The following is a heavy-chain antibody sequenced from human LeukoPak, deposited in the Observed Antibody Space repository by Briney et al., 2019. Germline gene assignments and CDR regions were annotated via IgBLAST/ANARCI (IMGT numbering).Heavy chain of an antibody. CDR1: GFTFSSHT. CDR3: ARDYGPTDY. Sequence: GGSLRLSCAASGFTFSSHTMNWVRQAPVKGLEWVSSISGSSNYIYHADSVKGRFTISRDNAKNSLYLQMNSLRVEDTAVYYCARDYGPTDYWGQGTLVTVSS. D-gene: IGHD3-10*01. J-gene: IGHJ4*02. V-gene: IGHV3-21*01. CDR2: ISGSSNYI.